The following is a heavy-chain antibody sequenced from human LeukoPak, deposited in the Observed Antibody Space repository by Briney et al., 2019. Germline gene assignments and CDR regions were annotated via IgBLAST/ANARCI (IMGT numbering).Heavy chain of an antibody. J-gene: IGHJ4*02. D-gene: IGHD6-6*01. CDR2: INHSGST. CDR3: ARRVIAARPSSFDY. Sequence: SETLSLTCAVSGGSFSGYYWSWIRQPPGKGLEWIGEINHSGSTNYNPSLKSRVTISVDTSKNQFSLKLSSVPAADTAVYYCARRVIAARPSSFDYWGQGTLVTVSS. CDR1: GGSFSGYY. V-gene: IGHV4-34*01.